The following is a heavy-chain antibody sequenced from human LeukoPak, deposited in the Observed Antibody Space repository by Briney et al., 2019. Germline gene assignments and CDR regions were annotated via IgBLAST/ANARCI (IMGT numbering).Heavy chain of an antibody. J-gene: IGHJ4*02. Sequence: SESLSLTCTVSGGSISSSSYYWGWIRQPPGKGLEWIGSIYYSGSTYYNPSLKSRVTISVDTSKNQFSLKLSSVTAADTAVYYCARHRYSSSWPLDYWGQGTLVTVSS. D-gene: IGHD6-13*01. V-gene: IGHV4-39*01. CDR2: IYYSGST. CDR1: GGSISSSSYY. CDR3: ARHRYSSSWPLDY.